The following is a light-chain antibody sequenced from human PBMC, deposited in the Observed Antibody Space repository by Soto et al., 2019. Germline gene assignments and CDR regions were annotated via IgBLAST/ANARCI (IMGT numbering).Light chain of an antibody. CDR2: YDS. CDR3: QVWDSSSGHYV. Sequence: SYELTQPPSVSVAPGKTARITCGGNNIGSKSVHWYQQKPGQAPVLVIYYDSDRPSGSPERFSGSNSGNTATLTISRVEAGYEDDYYCQVWDSSSGHYVFGTGTKLTVL. CDR1: NIGSKS. V-gene: IGLV3-21*04. J-gene: IGLJ1*01.